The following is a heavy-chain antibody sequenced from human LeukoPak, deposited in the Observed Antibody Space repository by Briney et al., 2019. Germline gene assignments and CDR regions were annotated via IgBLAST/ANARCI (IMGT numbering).Heavy chain of an antibody. V-gene: IGHV3-48*01. D-gene: IGHD3-22*01. CDR3: AKDRSPYYDSSGYFDY. Sequence: GGSLRLSCAASGFTFSSYSMNWVRQAPGKGLEWLSYISSSSSTIYYADSVKGRFTISRDNAKNSLYLQMNSLRAEDTAVYYCAKDRSPYYDSSGYFDYWGQGTLVTVSS. CDR1: GFTFSSYS. J-gene: IGHJ4*02. CDR2: ISSSSSTI.